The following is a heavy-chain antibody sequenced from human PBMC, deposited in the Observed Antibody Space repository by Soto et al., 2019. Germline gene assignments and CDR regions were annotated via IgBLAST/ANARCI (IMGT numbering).Heavy chain of an antibody. Sequence: EVQLVESGGGLVKPGGSLRLSCAASGFTFSDCWMNWVRQAPGKGLEWVGRIKSKTSGGTADYVAPVIGRFTISRDDSQDTVYLKRTSLKIEDTAVYYCTTIGGHLHRDPFDYWGQGALVTVSS. J-gene: IGHJ4*02. CDR2: IKSKTSGGTA. CDR1: GFTFSDCW. CDR3: TTIGGHLHRDPFDY. V-gene: IGHV3-15*07. D-gene: IGHD2-15*01.